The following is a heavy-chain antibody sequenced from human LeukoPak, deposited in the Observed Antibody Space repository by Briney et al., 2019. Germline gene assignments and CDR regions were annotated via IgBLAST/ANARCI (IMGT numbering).Heavy chain of an antibody. CDR1: GGSISSSSYY. J-gene: IGHJ5*02. CDR3: ARHYPINYGSGSHNWFDP. Sequence: SETLSLTCTVSGGSISSSSYYWGWIRQPPGKGLEWIGSIYYSGSTYYNPSLKSRVTISVDTSKNQFSLKLSSVTAADTAVYYCARHYPINYGSGSHNWFDPWGQGTLVTVSS. CDR2: IYYSGST. V-gene: IGHV4-39*01. D-gene: IGHD3-10*01.